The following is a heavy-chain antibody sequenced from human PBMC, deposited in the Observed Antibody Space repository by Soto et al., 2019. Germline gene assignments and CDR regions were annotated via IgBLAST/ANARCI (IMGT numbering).Heavy chain of an antibody. Sequence: GGSLRLSCVASGFTFSSYGMNWVRQGPGKGLEWLSSISKSGTTTYYADSVKGRFTISRHNSKNTLYLQMNSLRAEDTAVYYCARAIRGRPFWFDPWGQGTLVTVSS. J-gene: IGHJ5*02. V-gene: IGHV3-48*01. D-gene: IGHD6-25*01. CDR3: ARAIRGRPFWFDP. CDR1: GFTFSSYG. CDR2: ISKSGTTT.